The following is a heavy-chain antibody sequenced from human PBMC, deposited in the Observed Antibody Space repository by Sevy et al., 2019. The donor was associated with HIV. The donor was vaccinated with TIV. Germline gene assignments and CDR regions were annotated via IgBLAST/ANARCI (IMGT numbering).Heavy chain of an antibody. CDR1: GFTFSGYW. D-gene: IGHD3-10*01. CDR2: INQDGGDK. V-gene: IGHV3-7*01. J-gene: IGHJ5*02. Sequence: GGSLRLSCAASGFTFSGYWMSWVRQAPGKGLELVANINQDGGDKYYVDSVKGRFTISRDNAKNSLYLQMNSLRAEDTALYDCVRDITFGELGNWFDPWGQGTLVTVSS. CDR3: VRDITFGELGNWFDP.